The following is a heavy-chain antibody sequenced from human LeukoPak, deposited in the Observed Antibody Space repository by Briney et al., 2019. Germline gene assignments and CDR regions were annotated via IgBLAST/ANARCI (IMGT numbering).Heavy chain of an antibody. CDR2: IYPGDSDT. CDR1: GYSFTTYW. J-gene: IGHJ4*02. Sequence: GGSLKISCKGSGYSFTTYWIAWVRQVPGKGLEWMGIIYPGDSDTRYSPSFQGQVTISADKSISTAYLQRSSLKASDSAMYYCARSSGSYYKGLDFWGQGTLVTVSS. D-gene: IGHD3-10*01. V-gene: IGHV5-51*01. CDR3: ARSSGSYYKGLDF.